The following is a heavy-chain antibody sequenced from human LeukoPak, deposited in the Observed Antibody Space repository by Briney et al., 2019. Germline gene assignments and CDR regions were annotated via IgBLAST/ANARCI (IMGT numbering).Heavy chain of an antibody. V-gene: IGHV4-39*07. CDR2: IYYSGGT. Sequence: SETLSLTCTVSGGSISSSSYYWGWIRQPPGKGLEWIGSIYYSGGTYYNPSLKSRVTISVDTSKNQFSLKLSSVTAADTAVYYCARGLGSSGYADYWGQGTLVTVSS. CDR3: ARGLGSSGYADY. J-gene: IGHJ4*02. CDR1: GGSISSSSYY. D-gene: IGHD3-22*01.